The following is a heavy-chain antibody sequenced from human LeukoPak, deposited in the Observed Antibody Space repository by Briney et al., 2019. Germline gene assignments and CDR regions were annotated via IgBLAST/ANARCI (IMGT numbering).Heavy chain of an antibody. Sequence: PSETLSLTCTVSGVSISTYYWTWIRQSAGKGLEWIGRVHGSGSTNYNPSLVSRVTMSLDTSKNQFSLKLSSVTAADTAVYYCARTLSSGGVIAKFDYWGQGTLVTVSS. V-gene: IGHV4-4*07. CDR1: GVSISTYY. CDR3: ARTLSSGGVIAKFDY. J-gene: IGHJ4*02. CDR2: VHGSGST. D-gene: IGHD3-16*02.